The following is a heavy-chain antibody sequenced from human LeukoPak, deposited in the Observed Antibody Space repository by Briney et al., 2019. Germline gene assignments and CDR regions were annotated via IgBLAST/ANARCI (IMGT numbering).Heavy chain of an antibody. CDR3: AREDQYYYYMDV. CDR1: GYTFTSYY. V-gene: IGHV1-46*01. Sequence: ASVKLSCKASGYTFTSYYMHWVRQAPGQGLEWMGIINPSGGSTSYAQKLQGRVTMTRDMSTSTVYMELSSLRSEDTAVYYCAREDQYYYYMDVWGKGTTVTVSS. J-gene: IGHJ6*03. CDR2: INPSGGST.